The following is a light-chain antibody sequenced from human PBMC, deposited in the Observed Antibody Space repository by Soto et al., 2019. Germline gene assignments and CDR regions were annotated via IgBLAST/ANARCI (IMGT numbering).Light chain of an antibody. Sequence: QSALTQPASVSGSPGQSITISCTGTSSDVGNYNYVSWYQQHPGKAPKLMIYEVSNRPSGVSNRFSGSKSGNTASLTISGLQAEDEADYHCSSYTSSATWVFGGGTKVTVL. V-gene: IGLV2-14*01. J-gene: IGLJ3*02. CDR3: SSYTSSATWV. CDR1: SSDVGNYNY. CDR2: EVS.